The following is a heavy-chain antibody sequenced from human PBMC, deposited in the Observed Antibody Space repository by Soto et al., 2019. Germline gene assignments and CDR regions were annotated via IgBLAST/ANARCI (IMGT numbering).Heavy chain of an antibody. D-gene: IGHD2-15*01. V-gene: IGHV4-59*01. CDR1: GGSISTYY. CDR2: IYYSGNT. CDR3: ARGGGGYYFGY. J-gene: IGHJ4*02. Sequence: SETLSLTCTVSGGSISTYYWSWIRQPPGKGLEWIGYIYYSGNTNYNPSLKSRVTISIDTSKNQFSLKLSSVTAAETAVYYCARGGGGYYFGYWGQGTLVTVSS.